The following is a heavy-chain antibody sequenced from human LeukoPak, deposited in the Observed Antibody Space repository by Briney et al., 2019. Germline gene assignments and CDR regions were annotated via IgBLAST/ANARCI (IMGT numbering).Heavy chain of an antibody. D-gene: IGHD3-22*01. Sequence: PGGSLRLSCAASGFTFSSYGMQWVRQAPGKGLEWVAVISYDGSNKYYAEYVEGRFTISRDNSQNTLYLQINSLRAEHTAVYYCARANRYDISRYSLVYFDYWGQGTLLTVSS. V-gene: IGHV3-30*03. CDR1: GFTFSSYG. J-gene: IGHJ4*02. CDR3: ARANRYDISRYSLVYFDY. CDR2: ISYDGSNK.